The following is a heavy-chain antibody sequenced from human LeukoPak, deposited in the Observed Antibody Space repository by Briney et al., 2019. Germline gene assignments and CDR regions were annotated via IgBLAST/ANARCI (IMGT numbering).Heavy chain of an antibody. CDR1: GFTFSNYA. V-gene: IGHV3-23*01. J-gene: IGHJ4*02. CDR2: ISGDSAYI. Sequence: GGSLRLSCAASGFTFSNYAMSWVCQAPGKGLEWVSAISGDSAYIYYVDSVKGRFTTSRDNSKNTLYLQMNSLRAEDTAVYYCARGRPYFDYWGQGTLVTVSS. CDR3: ARGRPYFDY.